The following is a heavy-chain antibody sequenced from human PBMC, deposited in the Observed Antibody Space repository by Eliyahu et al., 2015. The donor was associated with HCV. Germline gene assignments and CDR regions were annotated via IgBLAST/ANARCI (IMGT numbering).Heavy chain of an antibody. D-gene: IGHD5-18*01. V-gene: IGHV4-4*07. CDR1: GXSISSYY. Sequence: QVQLQESGPGLVKPSETLSLTCTVSGXSISSYYWXWIRQPAGKGLEWIGRIYTSGSTNYNPSLKSRVTMSVDTSKNQFSLKLSSVTAADTAVYYCARDFTAMVTHYFDYWGQGTLVTVSS. J-gene: IGHJ4*02. CDR2: IYTSGST. CDR3: ARDFTAMVTHYFDY.